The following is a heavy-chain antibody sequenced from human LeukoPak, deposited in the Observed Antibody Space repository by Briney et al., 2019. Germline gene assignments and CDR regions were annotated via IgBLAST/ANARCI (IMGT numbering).Heavy chain of an antibody. CDR3: VRGDCGGTSCHKYLDY. D-gene: IGHD2-2*02. J-gene: IGHJ4*02. CDR1: GFTLTTYA. CDR2: IANSGGST. V-gene: IGHV3-23*01. Sequence: GGSLRLSCAASGFTLTTYAMSWVRQAPGKGLEWVSTIANSGGSTYYADSVKGRFTISRDNSKNALYLQMNSLRAEDTAVYYCVRGDCGGTSCHKYLDYWGQGTLVTVSS.